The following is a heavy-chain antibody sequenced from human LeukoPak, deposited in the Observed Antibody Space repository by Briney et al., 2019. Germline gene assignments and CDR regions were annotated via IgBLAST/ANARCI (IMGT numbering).Heavy chain of an antibody. J-gene: IGHJ1*01. D-gene: IGHD3-22*01. Sequence: GGSLRLSCAASGFTFSSYDMHWVRQATGKGLEWVSAIGTAGDTYYPGSVKGRFTISRDNSRNTVSLQMNTLRAEDTAVYYCARGNSYDSSGYPEYFQNWGQGTLVTVSS. CDR2: IGTAGDT. CDR3: ARGNSYDSSGYPEYFQN. V-gene: IGHV3-13*01. CDR1: GFTFSSYD.